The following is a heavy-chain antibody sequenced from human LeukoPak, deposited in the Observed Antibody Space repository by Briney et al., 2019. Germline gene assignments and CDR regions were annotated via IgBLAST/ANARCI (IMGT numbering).Heavy chain of an antibody. V-gene: IGHV3-74*01. CDR1: GFTFYIYW. D-gene: IGHD3-10*02. CDR2: INSDGSST. Sequence: GGSLRLSCAASGFTFYIYWMTWVRQAPGKGLVWVSRINSDGSSTSYADSVKGRFTISRDNAKNSLYLQMNSLRAEDTAVYYCAELGITMIGGVWGKGTTVTISS. CDR3: AELGITMIGGV. J-gene: IGHJ6*04.